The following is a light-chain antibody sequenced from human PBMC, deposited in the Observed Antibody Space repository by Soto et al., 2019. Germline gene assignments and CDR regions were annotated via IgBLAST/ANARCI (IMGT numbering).Light chain of an antibody. V-gene: IGLV2-14*01. CDR2: DVS. J-gene: IGLJ2*01. Sequence: QSALTQPASVSGSPGQSITISCTGTSSDVGGYNYVSWYQQHPGKAPKLMIFDVSNRPSGVSDRFSGSKSGNTASLTISGRLAEDEADYYCSSYSTSSSPLVFGGGTKLTVL. CDR3: SSYSTSSSPLV. CDR1: SSDVGGYNY.